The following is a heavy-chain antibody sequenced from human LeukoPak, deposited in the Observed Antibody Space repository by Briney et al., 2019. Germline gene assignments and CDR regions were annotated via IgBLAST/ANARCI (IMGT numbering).Heavy chain of an antibody. V-gene: IGHV4-39*01. D-gene: IGHD2-8*01. CDR1: GGSVSSFDHY. Sequence: PSETLSLTCTVSGGSVSSFDHYWTWIRQPPGKGLDWIGSIYYSGSSYYTPSLKSRLTISVDTSKDQFSLKLTSVTAADTAVYYCAASGYSTRWYYYDFWGQGTLVTVSS. CDR2: IYYSGSS. J-gene: IGHJ4*02. CDR3: AASGYSTRWYYYDF.